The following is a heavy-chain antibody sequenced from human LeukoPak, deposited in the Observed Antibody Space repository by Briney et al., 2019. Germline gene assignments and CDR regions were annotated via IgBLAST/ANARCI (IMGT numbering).Heavy chain of an antibody. J-gene: IGHJ6*03. D-gene: IGHD1-26*01. CDR2: IIPIFGTA. Sequence: GASVKVSCKVSGYTLTELSMHWVRQAPGQGLEWMGGIIPIFGTANYAQKFQGRVTITADKSTSTAYMELSSLRSEDTAVYYCAFSSYYLQGNYYYMDVWGKGTTVTVSS. CDR3: AFSSYYLQGNYYYMDV. CDR1: GYTLTELS. V-gene: IGHV1-69*06.